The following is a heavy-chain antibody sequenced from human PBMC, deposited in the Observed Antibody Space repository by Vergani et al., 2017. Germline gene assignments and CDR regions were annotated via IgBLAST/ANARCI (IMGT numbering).Heavy chain of an antibody. D-gene: IGHD6-6*01. J-gene: IGHJ6*03. CDR2: INPNSGGT. CDR3: ARAGAARPHYYYYYMDV. Sequence: QVQLVQSGAEVKKPGASVKVSCKASGYTFTDYFMHWVRQAPGQGLEWMGWINPNSGGTNYAQKFQGRVTMTRDTSISTAYMELSSLRSEDTAVYYCARAGAARPHYYYYYMDVWGKGTTVTVSS. V-gene: IGHV1-2*02. CDR1: GYTFTDYF.